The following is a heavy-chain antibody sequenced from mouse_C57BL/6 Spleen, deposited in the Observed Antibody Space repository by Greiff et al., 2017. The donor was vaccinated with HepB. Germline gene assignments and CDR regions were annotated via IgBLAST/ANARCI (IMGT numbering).Heavy chain of an antibody. CDR3: ARGGWLLQDYFDY. CDR1: GYTFTSYW. Sequence: QVQLQQPGAELVRPGSSVKLSCKASGYTFTSYWMDWVKQRPGQGLEWIGNIYPSDSETHYNQKFKDKATLTVDKSSSTAYMQLSSLTSEDSAVYYCARGGWLLQDYFDYWGQGTTLTVSS. V-gene: IGHV1-61*01. J-gene: IGHJ2*01. D-gene: IGHD2-3*01. CDR2: IYPSDSET.